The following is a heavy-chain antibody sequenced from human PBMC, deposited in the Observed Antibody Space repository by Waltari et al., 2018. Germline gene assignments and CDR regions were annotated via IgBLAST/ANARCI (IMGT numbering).Heavy chain of an antibody. CDR2: IYPSGDT. J-gene: IGHJ3*02. CDR1: GGSISRSAYY. Sequence: QLQLQESGPGLVKSSETLSLTCAVSGGSISRSAYYWVWLRQAPGKEVEWIGSIYPSGDTYYHGSLESRVRVSRDRSTNHFSMKLRSVPAADTAVYYCARRGDWLPLDAFDIWGQGTVVTVSS. D-gene: IGHD2-15*01. V-gene: IGHV4-39*02. CDR3: ARRGDWLPLDAFDI.